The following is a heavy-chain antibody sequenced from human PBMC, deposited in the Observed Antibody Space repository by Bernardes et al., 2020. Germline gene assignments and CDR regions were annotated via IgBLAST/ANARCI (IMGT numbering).Heavy chain of an antibody. CDR1: GFTFSNAW. J-gene: IGHJ5*02. Sequence: GGSLRLSCAASGFTFSNAWMSWVRQAPGKGLEWVGRIKSNTDGGTTDYAAPVKGRFTISRDDSKNTLYLQMNSLKTEDTAVDYCTTEIGGNAEEDWFDPWGQGTLVSVSS. CDR3: TTEIGGNAEEDWFDP. V-gene: IGHV3-15*01. CDR2: IKSNTDGGTT. D-gene: IGHD2-15*01.